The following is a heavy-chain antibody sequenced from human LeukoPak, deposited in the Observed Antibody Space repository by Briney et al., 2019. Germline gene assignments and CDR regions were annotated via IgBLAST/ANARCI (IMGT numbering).Heavy chain of an antibody. CDR3: ARDFTPEWFDIH. V-gene: IGHV3-30-3*01. J-gene: IGHJ4*02. CDR1: GFTFSSYA. Sequence: GGSLRLSCAASGFTFSSYAMHWVRQAPGKGLEWVAVISYDGSNRYYTDSVKGRFTISRDNSKNTVYLQMNSLRADDTAVYYCARDFTPEWFDIHWGQGTLVTVS. D-gene: IGHD3-3*01. CDR2: ISYDGSNR.